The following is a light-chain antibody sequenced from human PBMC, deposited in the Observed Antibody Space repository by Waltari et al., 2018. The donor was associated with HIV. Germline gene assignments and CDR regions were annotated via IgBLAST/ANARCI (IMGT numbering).Light chain of an antibody. CDR3: QQSYSSPIT. CDR1: ETINRS. J-gene: IGKJ5*01. V-gene: IGKV1-39*01. Sequence: DIQMTQSPSSLSASIGDRVTITCRASETINRSLNWYQYTPGKAPKVVIFAASRLQSGVPARFNGSGSGTDFTLTISSLQPEDFVTYFCQQSYSSPITFGQGTRLEI. CDR2: AAS.